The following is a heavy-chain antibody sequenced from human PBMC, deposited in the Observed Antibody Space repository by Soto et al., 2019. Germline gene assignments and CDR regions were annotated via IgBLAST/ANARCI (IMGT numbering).Heavy chain of an antibody. V-gene: IGHV1-46*01. CDR3: ARKQTSYYGMDV. CDR1: GYTFTSDY. CDR2: INPSGGSA. J-gene: IGHJ6*02. D-gene: IGHD6-13*01. Sequence: ASVKVSCKASGYTFTSDYMHWVRQAPGQGLEWMGIINPSGGSATYAQKFQGRVTMTRDTSTSTVYMERRSLRSEDTAVYYCARKQTSYYGMDVWGQGTTVTVSS.